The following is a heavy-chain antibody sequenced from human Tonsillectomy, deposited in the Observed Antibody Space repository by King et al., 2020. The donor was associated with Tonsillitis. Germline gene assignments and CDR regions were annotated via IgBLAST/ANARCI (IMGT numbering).Heavy chain of an antibody. CDR3: AREFNRDCSSTICPFLY. J-gene: IGHJ4*02. V-gene: IGHV7-4-1*02. Sequence: VQLVESGSELKKPGASVKVSCKASGYTFTSYAMNWVRQAPGQGLEWMGWINTNTGNPTYAQGFTGRFVFSLDTSVTTAYLQISSLKAEDTAVYYCAREFNRDCSSTICPFLYWGPGTLVTVSS. D-gene: IGHD2-2*01. CDR1: GYTFTSYA. CDR2: INTNTGNP.